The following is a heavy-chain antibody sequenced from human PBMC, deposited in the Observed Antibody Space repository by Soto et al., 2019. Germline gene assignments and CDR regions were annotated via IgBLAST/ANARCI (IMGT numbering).Heavy chain of an antibody. CDR1: GFTFSNAW. D-gene: IGHD3-22*01. J-gene: IGHJ4*02. CDR2: VKSKADGGTT. V-gene: IGHV3-15*01. Sequence: KPGGSLRLSCAASGFTFSNAWMSWVRQAPGKGLEWVGRVKSKADGGTTDYTAPVKGRFTISRDDSKNTLYLQMNSLKTEDTGVYFCTTAWGAYDSGYYFVDFWGQGTLVTVSS. CDR3: TTAWGAYDSGYYFVDF.